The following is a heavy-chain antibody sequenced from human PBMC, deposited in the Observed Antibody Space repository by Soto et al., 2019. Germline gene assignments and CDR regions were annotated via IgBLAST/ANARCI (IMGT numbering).Heavy chain of an antibody. J-gene: IGHJ4*02. CDR2: IKEDGSEK. Sequence: GGSLRLSCAASGFTFSSSWMNWVRQAPGKGLEWVAGIKEDGSEKYYVDFVKGRFTISRDNVENSLYLQMNSLRGEGTAVYFCARDRGYNCFDYWGLGXLVTVYS. V-gene: IGHV3-7*01. D-gene: IGHD5-18*01. CDR1: GFTFSSSW. CDR3: ARDRGYNCFDY.